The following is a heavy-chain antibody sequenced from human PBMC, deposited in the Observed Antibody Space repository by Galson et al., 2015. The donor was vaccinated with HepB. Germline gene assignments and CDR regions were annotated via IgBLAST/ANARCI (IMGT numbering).Heavy chain of an antibody. J-gene: IGHJ3*02. CDR2: LKSETDGGTT. D-gene: IGHD3-3*01. V-gene: IGHV3-15*01. CDR3: TTDRDDFWSGFLPDDAFDI. CDR1: GFSFSNAW. Sequence: SLRLSCAASGFSFSNAWMSWVRQPPGKGLEWLGRLKSETDGGTTDYAAPVKGRFTIPRDDSKHRLYLQLNSLKIEDTAVYYCTTDRDDFWSGFLPDDAFDIWGQGTMVTVSS.